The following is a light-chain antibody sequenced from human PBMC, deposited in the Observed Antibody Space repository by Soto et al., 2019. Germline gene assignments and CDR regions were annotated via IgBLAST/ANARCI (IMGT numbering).Light chain of an antibody. J-gene: IGKJ1*01. CDR2: GAS. Sequence: DIQMTQSPSSLSASVGDRVTITCRASQSIITYLNWYQQKPGKAPKLLIYGASSLQSVVPSRFSGSGSGTDFTLTISSLQPEDFATYYCQQSYSSPTFGQGTKVDIK. CDR3: QQSYSSPT. CDR1: QSIITY. V-gene: IGKV1-39*01.